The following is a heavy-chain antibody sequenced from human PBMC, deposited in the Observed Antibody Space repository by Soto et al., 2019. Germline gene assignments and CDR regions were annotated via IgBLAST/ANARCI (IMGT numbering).Heavy chain of an antibody. J-gene: IGHJ4*02. V-gene: IGHV3-21*01. CDR3: ARDLFGYGDDNFDY. CDR1: GFTFSSYS. D-gene: IGHD4-17*01. Sequence: GGSLRLSCAASGFTFSSYSMNWVRQAPGKGLEWVSSISSSSSYIYYADSVKGRFTISRDNAKNSLYLQMNSLRAEDTAVYYCARDLFGYGDDNFDYWGQGTLVTVSS. CDR2: ISSSSSYI.